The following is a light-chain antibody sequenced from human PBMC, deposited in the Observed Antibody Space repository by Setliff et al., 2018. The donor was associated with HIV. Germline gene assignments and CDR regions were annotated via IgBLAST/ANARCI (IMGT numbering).Light chain of an antibody. V-gene: IGLV1-44*01. CDR3: AVWDDSLTGPV. Sequence: QSVLTQPPSASGTPWQRVTISCSGSSSNIGTYTVNWYQQLPGTAPKLLIHGDTQRPSGVPERFSGSKSGTSASLAISGLQSEDEADFYCAVWDDSLTGPVFGGGTK. CDR1: SSNIGTYT. J-gene: IGLJ3*02. CDR2: GDT.